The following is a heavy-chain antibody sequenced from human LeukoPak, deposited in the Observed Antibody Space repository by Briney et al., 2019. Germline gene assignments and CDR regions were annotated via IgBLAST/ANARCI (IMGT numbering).Heavy chain of an antibody. CDR3: AKDLSNYFDY. CDR2: ISYDGSNK. D-gene: IGHD5/OR15-5a*01. V-gene: IGHV3-30*18. Sequence: PGRSLRLSCAASGFSFSSYGMHWVRQAPGKGLEWVAVISYDGSNKYYADSVKGRFTISRDNSKNTLYLQMNSLRAEDTAVYYCAKDLSNYFDYWGQGTLVTVSS. J-gene: IGHJ4*02. CDR1: GFSFSSYG.